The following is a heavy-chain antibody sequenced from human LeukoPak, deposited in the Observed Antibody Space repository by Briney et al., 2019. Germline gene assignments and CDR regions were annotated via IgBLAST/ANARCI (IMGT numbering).Heavy chain of an antibody. CDR2: ISSSGSTI. CDR1: GFTFSDYY. J-gene: IGHJ4*02. CDR3: ARDWDYGSGSYYNGYFDY. D-gene: IGHD3-10*01. Sequence: GGSLRLSCAASGFTFSDYYMSWIRQAPGRGLEWVSYISSSGSTIYYADPVKGRFTISRDNAKNSLYLQMNSLRAEDTAVYYYARDWDYGSGSYYNGYFDYWGQGTLVTVSS. V-gene: IGHV3-11*01.